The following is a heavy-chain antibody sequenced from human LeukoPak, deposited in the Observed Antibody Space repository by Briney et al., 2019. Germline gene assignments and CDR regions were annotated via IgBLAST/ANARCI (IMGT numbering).Heavy chain of an antibody. CDR3: ARVGGMRAYYYYGMDV. J-gene: IGHJ6*04. CDR2: IYSGGST. D-gene: IGHD3-16*01. CDR1: GFTVSSNY. V-gene: IGHV3-53*01. Sequence: PGGSLRLSCAASGFTVSSNYISWVRQAPGKGLEWVSVIYSGGSTYYADSVKGRFTISRDYSKNTLYLQMNSLRAEDTAVYYCARVGGMRAYYYYGMDVWGKGTTVTVSS.